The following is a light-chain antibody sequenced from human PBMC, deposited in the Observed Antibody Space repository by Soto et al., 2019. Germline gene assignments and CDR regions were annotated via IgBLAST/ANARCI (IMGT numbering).Light chain of an antibody. Sequence: QSALPQPVSVSGSPGQSITISCTGTSSDVGGYNFVSWYQQHPGKAPKLMIYDVSDRPSGVSNRFSGSKSGNTASLTISGLQAEDEADYYCSSYPSSFYVFGTGTKVTVL. J-gene: IGLJ1*01. CDR2: DVS. CDR3: SSYPSSFYV. CDR1: SSDVGGYNF. V-gene: IGLV2-14*01.